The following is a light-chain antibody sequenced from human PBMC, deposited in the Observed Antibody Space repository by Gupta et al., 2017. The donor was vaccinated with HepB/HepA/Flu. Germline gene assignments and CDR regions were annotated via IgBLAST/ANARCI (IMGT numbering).Light chain of an antibody. V-gene: IGKV3-20*01. CDR2: GAS. CDR3: QQYGRANMT. CDR1: QIIRDRY. Sequence: ESVFTQSPATLSVSPGERVTLLCRASQIIRDRYLAWYQQRPGQAPRPLIFGASNRATGIPDRFIGSGSGTDFTLIISRLEPEDFAVYYCQQYGRANMTFGQGTRVEIK. J-gene: IGKJ5*01.